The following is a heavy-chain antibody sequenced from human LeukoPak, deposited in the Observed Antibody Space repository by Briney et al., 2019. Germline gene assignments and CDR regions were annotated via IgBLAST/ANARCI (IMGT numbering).Heavy chain of an antibody. CDR1: GFTFSSSA. CDR3: ARRNAMDV. J-gene: IGHJ6*02. Sequence: GGSLRLSCAASGFTFSSSAMSWVRQAPGKGLEWVANINRDGSERYYVDSVKGRFTISRDDAKSSLYLQMNSLRAEDTAVYYCARRNAMDVWGQGTTVIVFS. V-gene: IGHV3-7*03. CDR2: INRDGSER.